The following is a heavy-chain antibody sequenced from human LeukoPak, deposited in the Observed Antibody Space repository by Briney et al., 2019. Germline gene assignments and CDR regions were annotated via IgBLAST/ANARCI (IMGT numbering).Heavy chain of an antibody. Sequence: GGSLRLSCAASGFTFSSYEMNWVRQAPGKGLEWISYISSSGRTIYYADSVKGRFTISRDNAKNSLYLQMKSLRVEDTAVYYCARGSLTGEYGMDVWGQGTTVTVSS. D-gene: IGHD1-20*01. V-gene: IGHV3-48*03. CDR2: ISSSGRTI. CDR1: GFTFSSYE. CDR3: ARGSLTGEYGMDV. J-gene: IGHJ6*02.